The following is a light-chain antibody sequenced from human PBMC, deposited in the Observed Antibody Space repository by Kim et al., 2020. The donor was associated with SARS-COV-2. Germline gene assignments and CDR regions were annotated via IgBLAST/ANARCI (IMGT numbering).Light chain of an antibody. CDR2: GAS. Sequence: DIQMTQSPSSLSASVGDRVAITCRASQTISNYLNWYQQKPGKPPNLLIYGASTLQGGVPSRFSGTGSGTDFTLTISSLQPEDFATYYCLQTYNSGTFGQGNKLEI. J-gene: IGKJ2*01. CDR1: QTISNY. V-gene: IGKV1-39*01. CDR3: LQTYNSGT.